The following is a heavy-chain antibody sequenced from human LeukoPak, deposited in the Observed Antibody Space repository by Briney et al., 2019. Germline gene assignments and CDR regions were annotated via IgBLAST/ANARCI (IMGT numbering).Heavy chain of an antibody. CDR1: GFTFSTYA. CDR3: AKDMNTVTTTFDY. J-gene: IGHJ4*02. V-gene: IGHV3-30*18. Sequence: GGSLRLSCAASGFTFSTYAMHWVRQDPGKGLEWVAVISNDATKKYYADSVKGRSTISRDNSENTLYLQMNSLRAEDTAVYYCAKDMNTVTTTFDYWGQGTQVTVSS. CDR2: ISNDATKK. D-gene: IGHD4-17*01.